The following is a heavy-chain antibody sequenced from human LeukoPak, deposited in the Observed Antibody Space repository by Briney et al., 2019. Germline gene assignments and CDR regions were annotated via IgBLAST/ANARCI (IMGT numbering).Heavy chain of an antibody. J-gene: IGHJ3*02. CDR2: ISGSGGST. Sequence: PGGSLRLSCAASGFTFSSYGMSWVRQAPGKGLEWVSAISGSGGSTYYADSVKGRFTISRDNSKNTLYLQMDSLRAEDAAVYYCARDGGDSGSYYVAFDIWGQGTMVTVSS. CDR1: GFTFSSYG. D-gene: IGHD1-26*01. CDR3: ARDGGDSGSYYVAFDI. V-gene: IGHV3-23*01.